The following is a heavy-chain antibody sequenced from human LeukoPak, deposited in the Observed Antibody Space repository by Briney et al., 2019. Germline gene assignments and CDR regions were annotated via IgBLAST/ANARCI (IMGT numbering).Heavy chain of an antibody. Sequence: GGSLRLSCAVSGITLSNYGMSWVRQAPGKGLEWVAGISDSGGRTNYADSVKGRFTISRDNPKNTLYLQMNSLRADDTAVYYCATVKYDYGDPVGWFDPWGQGTLVTVSS. CDR1: GITLSNYG. CDR3: ATVKYDYGDPVGWFDP. J-gene: IGHJ5*02. V-gene: IGHV3-23*01. D-gene: IGHD4-17*01. CDR2: ISDSGGRT.